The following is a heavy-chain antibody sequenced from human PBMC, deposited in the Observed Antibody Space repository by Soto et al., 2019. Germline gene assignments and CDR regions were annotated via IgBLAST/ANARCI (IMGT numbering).Heavy chain of an antibody. CDR3: ARQGDSRILRDTFDI. V-gene: IGHV1-3*04. J-gene: IGHJ3*02. D-gene: IGHD2-8*01. CDR2: INTDNGNT. CDR1: GYTFTHYA. Sequence: QVQLVQSGAEVKQPGASVKVSCKSSGYTFTHYAMHWVRQAPGQGLEWLGWINTDNGNTAFSQKFQGRVSITMDTSASTAYVDQSSLISEDTAVYYCARQGDSRILRDTFDIWGQGTVVTVAS.